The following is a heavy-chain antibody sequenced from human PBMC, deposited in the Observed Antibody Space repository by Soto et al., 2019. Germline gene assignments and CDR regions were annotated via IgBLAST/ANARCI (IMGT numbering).Heavy chain of an antibody. J-gene: IGHJ6*04. CDR2: ISGSAATT. D-gene: IGHD3-22*01. V-gene: IGHV3-23*01. CDR3: ARDRSFCDISDSYTHPL. Sequence: PGGSLRLSCAASGFTFSSYAMNWVRQAPGKGLEWVSAISGSAATTHFADSVKGRFTISRDNSKNTLYLQMNSLRAEDTAVYYCARDRSFCDISDSYTHPLGGKGPAGTVAS. CDR1: GFTFSSYA.